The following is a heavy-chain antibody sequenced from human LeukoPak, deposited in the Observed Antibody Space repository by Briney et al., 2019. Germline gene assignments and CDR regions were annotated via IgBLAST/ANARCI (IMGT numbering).Heavy chain of an antibody. CDR2: ISYDGSNK. CDR1: GFTFSSYA. CDR3: ARPSFDSSGYYYY. Sequence: LPGGSLRLSCAASGFTFSSYAMHWVRQAPGKGLEWVAVISYDGSNKYYADSVKGRFTISRDNSKNTLYLQMNSLRAEDTAVYYCARPSFDSSGYYYYWGQGTLVTVSS. J-gene: IGHJ4*02. V-gene: IGHV3-30*14. D-gene: IGHD3-22*01.